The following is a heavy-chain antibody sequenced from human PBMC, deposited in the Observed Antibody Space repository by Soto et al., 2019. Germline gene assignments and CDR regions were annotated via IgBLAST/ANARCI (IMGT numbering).Heavy chain of an antibody. CDR1: GYTLTELS. CDR2: IIPVFGAA. D-gene: IGHD5-18*01. J-gene: IGHJ6*02. V-gene: IGHV1-24*01. Sequence: ASVKVSCKVSGYTLTELSMHWVRQAPGKGLEWMGGIIPVFGAANYAQKFQGRVAITADESTGTAYMELSSLRSEDTAVYYCARDPEDTAMEGAMDVWGQGTTVTVSS. CDR3: ARDPEDTAMEGAMDV.